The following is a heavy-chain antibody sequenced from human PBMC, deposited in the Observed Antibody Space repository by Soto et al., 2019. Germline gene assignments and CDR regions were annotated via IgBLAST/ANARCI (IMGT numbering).Heavy chain of an antibody. V-gene: IGHV3-53*02. D-gene: IGHD1-7*01. CDR1: GFTVSSNY. CDR3: ASRADYNWNYYTV. CDR2: IYSGGST. Sequence: EVQLVETGGGLIQPGGSLRLSCAASGFTVSSNYMSWVRQAPGKGLEWVSVIYSGGSTYYADSVKGRFTISRDNSKNTLDLQMNSLRAEDTAVYYCASRADYNWNYYTVWGQGTLVTVSS. J-gene: IGHJ4*02.